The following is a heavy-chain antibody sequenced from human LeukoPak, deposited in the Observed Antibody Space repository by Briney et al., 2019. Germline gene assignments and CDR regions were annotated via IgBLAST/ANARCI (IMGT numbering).Heavy chain of an antibody. CDR3: ARDKDYFDSGGAFDI. CDR2: IYYSGST. Sequence: SETLSLTCTVSGGSISSYYASWIRHPPGKGLEWIGYIYYSGSTNYNPSLKSRVTMSVDTSKNQFSLKLSSVTAADTAVYYCARDKDYFDSGGAFDIWGQGTMVTVSS. J-gene: IGHJ3*02. V-gene: IGHV4-59*01. CDR1: GGSISSYY. D-gene: IGHD3-22*01.